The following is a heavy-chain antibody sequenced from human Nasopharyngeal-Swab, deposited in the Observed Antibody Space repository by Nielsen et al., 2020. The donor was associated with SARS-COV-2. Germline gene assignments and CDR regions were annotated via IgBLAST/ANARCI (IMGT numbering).Heavy chain of an antibody. CDR3: ARAKPGGDYAFDY. Sequence: GGSLRLSCAASGFTFSSYAMHWVRQAPGKGLEYVSAISSNGGSTYYANSVKGRFTISRDNSKNTLYLQMGSLRAEDMAVYYCARAKPGGDYAFDYWGQGTLVTVSS. V-gene: IGHV3-64*01. CDR1: GFTFSSYA. CDR2: ISSNGGST. J-gene: IGHJ4*02. D-gene: IGHD4-17*01.